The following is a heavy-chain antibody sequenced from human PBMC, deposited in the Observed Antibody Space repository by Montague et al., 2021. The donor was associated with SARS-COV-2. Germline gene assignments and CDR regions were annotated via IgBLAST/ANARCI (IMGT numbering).Heavy chain of an antibody. CDR2: IYYSGNT. Sequence: TLSLTCTVSGGSISSSSYYWGWIRQPPGKGLEWIGYIYYSGNTYYNPSLKSRVTISVDTSKNQVSLKLSSVTAADTAVYYCARLSLSPAANYYGMDVWGQGTTVTVSS. D-gene: IGHD2-2*01. CDR1: GGSISSSSYY. J-gene: IGHJ6*02. CDR3: ARLSLSPAANYYGMDV. V-gene: IGHV4-30-4*08.